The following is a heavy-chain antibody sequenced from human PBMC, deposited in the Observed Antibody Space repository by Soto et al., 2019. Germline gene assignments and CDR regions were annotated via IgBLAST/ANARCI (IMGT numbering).Heavy chain of an antibody. V-gene: IGHV3-7*05. CDR3: ARTHLHETSGYRHFDL. CDR2: INQDGSEK. Sequence: EVQLVESGGGLVQPGGSLRLSCAASGFTLSNYWMAWVRQAPGKGLEWVANINQDGSEKHYVDSAKGRFTISRDNARSSLYLQMNSLSAEDTAVFYCARTHLHETSGYRHFDLWGRGTLVAVSS. J-gene: IGHJ2*01. D-gene: IGHD3-22*01. CDR1: GFTLSNYW.